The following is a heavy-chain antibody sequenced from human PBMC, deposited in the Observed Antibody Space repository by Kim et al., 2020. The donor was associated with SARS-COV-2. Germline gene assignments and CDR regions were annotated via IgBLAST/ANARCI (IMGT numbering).Heavy chain of an antibody. CDR2: IYYSGST. CDR3: ARVRGGYCSSTSCYSDWFDP. V-gene: IGHV4-59*01. CDR1: GGSISSYY. D-gene: IGHD2-2*02. Sequence: SETLSLTCTVSGGSISSYYWSWIRQPPGKGLEWIGYIYYSGSTNYNPSLKSRVTISVDTSKNQFSLKLSSVTAADTAVYYCARVRGGYCSSTSCYSDWFDPWGQGTLVTVSS. J-gene: IGHJ5*02.